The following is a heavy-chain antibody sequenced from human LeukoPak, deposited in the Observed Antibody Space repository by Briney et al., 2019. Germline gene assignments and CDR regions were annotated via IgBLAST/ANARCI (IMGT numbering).Heavy chain of an antibody. V-gene: IGHV4-34*01. CDR1: GGSFSGYY. D-gene: IGHD1-26*01. Sequence: PSETLSLTCAVYGGSFSGYYWSWIRQPPGKGLEWIGEINHSGSTNYNPSLKSRVTISVDTSKNQFSLKLSSVTAADTAVYYCARRNPVGATRPFDYWGQGTLVTVSS. CDR2: INHSGST. J-gene: IGHJ4*02. CDR3: ARRNPVGATRPFDY.